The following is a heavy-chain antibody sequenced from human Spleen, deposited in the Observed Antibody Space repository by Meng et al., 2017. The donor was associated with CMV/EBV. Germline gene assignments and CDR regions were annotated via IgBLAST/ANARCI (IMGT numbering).Heavy chain of an antibody. CDR2: LDPEDGET. CDR3: ARDLEVSYFGKPFDP. CDR1: GYTFTDYY. J-gene: IGHJ5*02. Sequence: SGYTFTDYYMHWVQQAPGKGLEWMGVLDPEDGETNYAEKFRGRVTLTADTSTDTAYMELSSLRSDGMAVYYCARDLEVSYFGKPFDPWGQGTLVTVSS. D-gene: IGHD3-10*01. V-gene: IGHV1-69-2*01.